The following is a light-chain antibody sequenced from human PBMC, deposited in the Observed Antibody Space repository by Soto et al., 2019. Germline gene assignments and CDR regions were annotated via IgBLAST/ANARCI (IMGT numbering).Light chain of an antibody. Sequence: IQLTQSPSSLSASVGDRVTITCRASQGISSFLAWYQQKPGKAPKLLIYAASTLQSGVPSRFSGSGPGTDFTLTISSLQPEDFATCYCQQLNSFPIPFGPGTKVDIK. CDR1: QGISSF. J-gene: IGKJ3*01. V-gene: IGKV1-9*01. CDR2: AAS. CDR3: QQLNSFPIP.